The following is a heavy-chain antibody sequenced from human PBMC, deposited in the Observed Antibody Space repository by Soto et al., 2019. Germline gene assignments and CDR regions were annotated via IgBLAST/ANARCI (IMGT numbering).Heavy chain of an antibody. CDR2: IYHSGST. CDR3: ARVISSREEYFDN. CDR1: GDSISDSKW. V-gene: IGHV4-4*02. D-gene: IGHD2-2*01. J-gene: IGHJ4*02. Sequence: QVQLQESGPGLVKPSGTLSLTCAVSGDSISDSKWWSWVRRPPGKGLEWIGEIYHSGSTNYNPSPKSRVTMSIDKPKNQFSLNLTSVTAADTAVYYCARVISSREEYFDNWGQGTLVTVSP.